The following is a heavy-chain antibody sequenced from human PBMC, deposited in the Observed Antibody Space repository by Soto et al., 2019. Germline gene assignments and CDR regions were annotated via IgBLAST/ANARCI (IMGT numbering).Heavy chain of an antibody. CDR2: IYYSGST. D-gene: IGHD2-2*01. V-gene: IGHV4-39*01. CDR3: ASAGPAAIFAMDV. CDR1: GGSISSSSYY. Sequence: SETLSLTCTVSGGSISSSSYYWGWIRQPPGKGLEWIGSIYYSGSTYYNPSLKSRVTISVDTSKNQFSLKLSSVTAADTAVYYCASAGPAAIFAMDVWGKGTTVTVSS. J-gene: IGHJ6*03.